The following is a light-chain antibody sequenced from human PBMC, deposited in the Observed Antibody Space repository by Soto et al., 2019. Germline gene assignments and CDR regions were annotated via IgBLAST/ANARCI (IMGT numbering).Light chain of an antibody. Sequence: EIVLTHSRGTLALSPGERATRFCRAIQSFYSTNLPWYQQKHSQSPRLLIYGPSIRDSCISERFSGSGSRKDFTLTISRLETEDFAVYYCQHYGGSSLTFGGGTKVDIK. CDR1: QSFYSTN. CDR3: QHYGGSSLT. V-gene: IGKV3-20*01. CDR2: GPS. J-gene: IGKJ4*01.